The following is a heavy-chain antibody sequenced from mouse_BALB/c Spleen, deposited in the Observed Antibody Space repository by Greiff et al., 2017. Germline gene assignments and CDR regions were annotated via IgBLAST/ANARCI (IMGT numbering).Heavy chain of an antibody. Sequence: VKLMESGPGLVAPSQSLSITCTVSGFSLTSYGVHWVRQPPGKGLEWLGVIWAGGNTNYNSSLMSRLSISKDNSKSQVFLNMNSLQTNDTAMYYCARDREVYAMDYWGQGTSVTVSS. V-gene: IGHV2-9*02. J-gene: IGHJ4*01. CDR2: IWAGGNT. CDR3: ARDREVYAMDY. D-gene: IGHD3-1*01. CDR1: GFSLTSYG.